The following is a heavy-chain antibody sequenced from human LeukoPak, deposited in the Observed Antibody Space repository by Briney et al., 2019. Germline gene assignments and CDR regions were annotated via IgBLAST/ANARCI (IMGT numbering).Heavy chain of an antibody. CDR3: ARDPQFYAFDI. CDR2: IYTSGST. J-gene: IGHJ3*02. Sequence: SETLSLTCTVSGGSISSGSYYWSWIRQPAGKGLEWIGRIYTSGSTNYNPSLKSRVTISVDTSKNQFSLKLSSVTAADTAVYYCARDPQFYAFDIWGQGTMVTVSS. CDR1: GGSISSGSYY. V-gene: IGHV4-61*02.